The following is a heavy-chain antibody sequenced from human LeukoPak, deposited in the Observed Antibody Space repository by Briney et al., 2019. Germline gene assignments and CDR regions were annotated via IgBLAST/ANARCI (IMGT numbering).Heavy chain of an antibody. CDR2: IRYDGSNK. CDR3: AKGKRGITMIVVVIIDYYSDY. CDR1: GFTFSSYG. J-gene: IGHJ4*02. V-gene: IGHV3-30*02. Sequence: QPGGSLRLSCAASGFTFSSYGMHWVRQAPGKGLEWVAFIRYDGSNKYYADSVKGRFTISRDNSKNTLYLQMNSLRAEDTAVYYCAKGKRGITMIVVVIIDYYSDYWGQGTLVTVSS. D-gene: IGHD3-22*01.